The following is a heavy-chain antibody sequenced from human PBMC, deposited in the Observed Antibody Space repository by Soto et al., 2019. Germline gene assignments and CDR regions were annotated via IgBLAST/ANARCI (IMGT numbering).Heavy chain of an antibody. CDR1: GASISTYNSY. CDR3: GRWDSGLGGSYVDY. Sequence: QLQLQESGPGLVKPAETLSLTCTVSGASISTYNSYWGWIRQPPGKGPEWIATIYYSGSTYYNPALKGRVTLSLDISNNHVSLTLSPVPATGTAVYFFGRWDSGLGGSYVDYWGQGTLVTVSS. V-gene: IGHV4-39*02. D-gene: IGHD1-26*01. J-gene: IGHJ4*02. CDR2: IYYSGST.